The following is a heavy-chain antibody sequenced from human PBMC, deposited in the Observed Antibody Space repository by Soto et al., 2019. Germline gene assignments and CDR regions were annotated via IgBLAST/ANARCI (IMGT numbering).Heavy chain of an antibody. D-gene: IGHD6-19*01. CDR1: GFTFSSYG. CDR2: IWYDGSNK. V-gene: IGHV3-33*01. Sequence: SLRLSCAASGFTFSSYGMHWVRQAPGKGLEWVAVIWYDGSNKYYADSVKGRFTISRDNSKNTLYLQMNSLGAEDTAVYYCARDFNTRRRVAGPIDYWAQGTLVTVSS. J-gene: IGHJ4*02. CDR3: ARDFNTRRRVAGPIDY.